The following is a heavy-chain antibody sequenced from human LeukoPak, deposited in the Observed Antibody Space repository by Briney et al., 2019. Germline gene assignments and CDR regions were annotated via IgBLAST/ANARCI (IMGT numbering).Heavy chain of an antibody. D-gene: IGHD6-13*01. V-gene: IGHV4-59*01. Sequence: PSETLSLTCTVSGGSISSYYWSWIRQPPGKGLEWIGYIYYSGSTNYNPSLKSRVTISVDTSKNQFSLKLSSVTAADTAVYYCAGSSWYGLGDYWGQGTLVTVSS. CDR3: AGSSWYGLGDY. J-gene: IGHJ4*02. CDR1: GGSISSYY. CDR2: IYYSGST.